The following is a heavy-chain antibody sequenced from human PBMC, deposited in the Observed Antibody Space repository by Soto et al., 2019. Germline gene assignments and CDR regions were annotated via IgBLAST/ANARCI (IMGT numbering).Heavy chain of an antibody. CDR3: ARAKMGYDFRSGTEEYYYGMDV. CDR1: GYTFTSYD. D-gene: IGHD3-3*01. V-gene: IGHV1-8*01. J-gene: IGHJ6*02. Sequence: GASVKVSCKASGYTFTSYDINWVRQATGQGLEWMGWMNPNSGNTGYAQKFQGRVTMTRNTSISTAYMELSSLRSEDTAVYYCARAKMGYDFRSGTEEYYYGMDVWGQRTTVAVSS. CDR2: MNPNSGNT.